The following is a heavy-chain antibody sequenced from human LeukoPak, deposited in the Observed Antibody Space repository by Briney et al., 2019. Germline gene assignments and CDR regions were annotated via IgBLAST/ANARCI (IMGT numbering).Heavy chain of an antibody. V-gene: IGHV1-2*02. J-gene: IGHJ6*02. CDR2: IHPNSGAT. D-gene: IGHD5-18*01. Sequence: AVTVSCKASGYTFTGYYIHWVRQAPGQGFEWLGLIHPNSGATGYVQNFQGRVTMTRDTSISTAYMDLSRLRSEDTAVYYCARNTAPGYSLDVWGQGTPVTVSS. CDR3: ARNTAPGYSLDV. CDR1: GYTFTGYY.